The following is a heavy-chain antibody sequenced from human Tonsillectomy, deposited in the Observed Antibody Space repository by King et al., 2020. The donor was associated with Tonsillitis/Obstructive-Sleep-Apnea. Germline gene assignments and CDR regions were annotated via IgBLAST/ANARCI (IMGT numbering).Heavy chain of an antibody. D-gene: IGHD3-16*01. Sequence: VQLVESGGGLVQPGRSLRLSCAASGFIFEDFAMHWVRQGPGKGLEWVTGINWNGGKMGYANSLNGRFTISRDNTKNSLYLQMDSLRPEDTALYYCAKGKVWGSQISTTRGSFDVWGQGTMVTVSS. V-gene: IGHV3-9*01. CDR3: AKGKVWGSQISTTRGSFDV. J-gene: IGHJ3*01. CDR2: INWNGGKM. CDR1: GFIFEDFA.